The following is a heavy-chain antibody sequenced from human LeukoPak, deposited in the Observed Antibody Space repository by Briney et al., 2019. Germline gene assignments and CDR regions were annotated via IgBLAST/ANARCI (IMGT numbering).Heavy chain of an antibody. D-gene: IGHD4-23*01. CDR2: INSDGSST. CDR1: GFTFSSYW. CDR3: AREGNTVVTLGYGIDV. V-gene: IGHV3-74*01. Sequence: GGSLRLSCAASGFTFSSYWMHWVRQAPGKGLVWVSRINSDGSSTSYADSVKGRFTISRDNAKNTPYLQMNSLRAEDTAVYYCAREGNTVVTLGYGIDVWGQGTTVTVSS. J-gene: IGHJ6*02.